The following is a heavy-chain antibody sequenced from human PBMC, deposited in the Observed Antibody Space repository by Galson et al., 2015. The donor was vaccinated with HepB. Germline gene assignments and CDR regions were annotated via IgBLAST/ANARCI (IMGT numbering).Heavy chain of an antibody. CDR2: IYPGDSDT. CDR1: GFSFTSYW. CDR3: ARSFVVITSMSNPSCDY. V-gene: IGHV5-51*01. Sequence: QSGAEVKKPGESLKISCKGSGFSFTSYWIAWVRQMPGKGLEWMGIIYPGDSDTRCSPSFQGQVTISADKSISTAYLQWSSLKASHTAMYYCARSFVVITSMSNPSCDYWGQGTLVRVSS. J-gene: IGHJ4*02. D-gene: IGHD3-22*01.